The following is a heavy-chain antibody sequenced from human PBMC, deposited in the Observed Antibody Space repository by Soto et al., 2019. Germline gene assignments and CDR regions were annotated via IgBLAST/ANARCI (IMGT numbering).Heavy chain of an antibody. D-gene: IGHD1-26*01. Sequence: ASVKVSCKASGYTFTVYYMHWVRQAPGQGLEWMGWINPKSGGTMYPQKFQGRVTMTWDTSISTAYMALTRLRSGDTAVYYCARDLAKGGGSAGFDYWGQGTLVTVS. CDR1: GYTFTVYY. J-gene: IGHJ4*02. V-gene: IGHV1-2*02. CDR3: ARDLAKGGGSAGFDY. CDR2: INPKSGGT.